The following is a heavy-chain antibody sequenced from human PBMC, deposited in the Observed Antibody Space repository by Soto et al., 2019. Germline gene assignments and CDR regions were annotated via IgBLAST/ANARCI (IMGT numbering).Heavy chain of an antibody. CDR3: ARSVAVPGAHIDY. CDR2: VYYSGSS. V-gene: IGHV4-30-4*01. Sequence: PSETLSLTCTVSGDSISGGASFWSWIRQPPGKGLEWIANVYYSGSSYYNPSLKSRLTISVDTTKNQFSLQLKSMTAADTAVYYCARSVAVPGAHIDYWGQGTQVTVSS. D-gene: IGHD6-19*01. J-gene: IGHJ4*02. CDR1: GDSISGGASF.